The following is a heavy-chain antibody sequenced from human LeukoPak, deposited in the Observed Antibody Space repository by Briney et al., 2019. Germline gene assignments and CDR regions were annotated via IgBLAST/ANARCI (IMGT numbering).Heavy chain of an antibody. D-gene: IGHD6-19*01. CDR2: IYYSGST. CDR1: GGSISSHY. CDR3: TRDRRAEYYYYMDV. J-gene: IGHJ6*03. Sequence: SETLSFTCTVSGGSISSHYWSWIRQPPGKGLEWIGYIYYSGSTNYNPSLKSRVTISVDTSKNQFSLKLSSVTAADTAVYYCTRDRRAEYYYYMDVWGKGTTVTVSS. V-gene: IGHV4-59*11.